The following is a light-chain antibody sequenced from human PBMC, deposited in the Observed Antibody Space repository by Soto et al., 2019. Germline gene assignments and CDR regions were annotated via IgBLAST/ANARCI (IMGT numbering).Light chain of an antibody. V-gene: IGKV1-39*01. CDR3: QQSYTIPLI. CDR2: AAS. J-gene: IGKJ4*01. CDR1: QSISSY. Sequence: DIQMTQSPSSLSASVGDRVTITCRASQSISSYLNWYQQKPGKAPKLLIYAASSLQSGVPSRFSGSGSGTDFTLTISSLQPEDFATYYCQQSYTIPLIFGGGTKVDIK.